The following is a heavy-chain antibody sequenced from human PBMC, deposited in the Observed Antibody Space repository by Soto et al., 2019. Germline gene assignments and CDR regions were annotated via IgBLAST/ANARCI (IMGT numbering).Heavy chain of an antibody. CDR3: TTANYRGSGSLGY. CDR1: GFTFSNAW. CDR2: FKSKTDGGTT. Sequence: EVQLVESGGGLVEPGGSLRLSCAASGFTFSNAWMGWVRQAPGKGLEWVGRFKSKTDGGTTDYAAPMKGRFTISRDDSKNTLYLQMTSLKTDDTAVYHCTTANYRGSGSLGYWGQGTLVTVSS. D-gene: IGHD3-10*01. J-gene: IGHJ4*02. V-gene: IGHV3-15*01.